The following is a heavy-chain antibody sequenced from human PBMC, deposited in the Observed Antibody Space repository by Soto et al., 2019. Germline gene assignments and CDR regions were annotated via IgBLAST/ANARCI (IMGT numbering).Heavy chain of an antibody. CDR3: GKDPNGDYVGGFEF. J-gene: IGHJ3*01. CDR1: RFTVGSSY. D-gene: IGHD4-17*01. CDR2: ISASGSRT. Sequence: PGGSLRLSCAASRFTVGSSYVSWVRQAPGKGLEWVSGISASGSRTFYADSVKGRFTVSRDFSKNTLSLQMDSLRAEDTAVYFCGKDPNGDYVGGFEFWGPGTMVTVS. V-gene: IGHV3-23*01.